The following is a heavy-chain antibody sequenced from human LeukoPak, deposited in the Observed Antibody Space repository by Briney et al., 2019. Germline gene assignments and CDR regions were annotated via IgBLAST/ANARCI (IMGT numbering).Heavy chain of an antibody. CDR3: ARDASHIVVVTAMYAFDI. CDR2: ISYDGSNK. D-gene: IGHD2-21*02. Sequence: GGSLRLSCAASGFTFSSYAMHWVRQAPGKGLEWVAVISYDGSNKYYADSVKGRFTISRDNSKNTLYLQMNSLRAEDPAVYHCARDASHIVVVTAMYAFDIWGQGTMVTVSS. V-gene: IGHV3-30-3*01. J-gene: IGHJ3*02. CDR1: GFTFSSYA.